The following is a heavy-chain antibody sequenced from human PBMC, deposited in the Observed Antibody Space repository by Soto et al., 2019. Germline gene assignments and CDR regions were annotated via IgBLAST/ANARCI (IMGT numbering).Heavy chain of an antibody. J-gene: IGHJ4*02. D-gene: IGHD3-3*01. CDR3: EKNKILERVFDC. V-gene: IGHV4-39*01. Sequence: PSETLSLTCTVSGDSISSTNFYWGWIRQPPGKGLEWIGNIYYRGSTYSNPSLKSRVTISVDTSKNQFSLNLNSVTAADTAVYYCEKNKILERVFDCWGQGTLVTVSS. CDR2: IYYRGST. CDR1: GDSISSTNFY.